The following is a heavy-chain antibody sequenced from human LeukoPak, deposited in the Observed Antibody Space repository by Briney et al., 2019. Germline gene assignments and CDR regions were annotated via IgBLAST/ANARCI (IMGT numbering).Heavy chain of an antibody. CDR1: GYTFTSYD. CDR3: AFTGYSSGGKFDY. J-gene: IGHJ4*02. V-gene: IGHV1-8*01. D-gene: IGHD6-19*01. Sequence: ASVKVSCKASGYTFTSYDINWVRQATGQGLEWMGWMNPNSGNTGYAQKFQGRVTLTRDTSISTAYMELSSLRSEDTAVYYCAFTGYSSGGKFDYWGQGTLVTVSS. CDR2: MNPNSGNT.